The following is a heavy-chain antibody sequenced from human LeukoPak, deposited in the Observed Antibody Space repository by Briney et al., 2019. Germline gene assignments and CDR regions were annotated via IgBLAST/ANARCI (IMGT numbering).Heavy chain of an antibody. CDR2: INAGNGNT. D-gene: IGHD3-10*01. V-gene: IGHV1-3*01. Sequence: ASVKVSCKASGYTFTSYAMHWVRQAPGQRLEWMGWINAGNGNTKYSQEFQGRVTITRDTSASTAYMELSRLTSDDTAVYYCARNIWFGESADAFDIWGQGTMVTVSS. CDR1: GYTFTSYA. CDR3: ARNIWFGESADAFDI. J-gene: IGHJ3*02.